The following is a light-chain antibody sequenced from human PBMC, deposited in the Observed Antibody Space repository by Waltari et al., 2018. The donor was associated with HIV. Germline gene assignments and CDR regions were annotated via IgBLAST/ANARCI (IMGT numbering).Light chain of an antibody. CDR3: NSRDSSDNHVI. CDR1: SLRSNY. V-gene: IGLV3-19*01. J-gene: IGLJ2*01. CDR2: GKN. Sequence: SSELTQDPAVSVALGQPVRITCQGDSLRSNYASWYQQKPGQAPVLVIYGKNNRPSGIPDRFSGSSSGNTASLTITGAQAEDEADYYCNSRDSSDNHVIFGGGTKLTVL.